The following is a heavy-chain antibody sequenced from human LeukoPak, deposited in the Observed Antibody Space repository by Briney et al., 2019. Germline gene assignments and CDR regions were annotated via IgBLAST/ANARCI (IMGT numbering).Heavy chain of an antibody. CDR2: INWNGGST. Sequence: GGSLRLSXAASGFTFDDYGMSWVCQSPGKGLEWVSGINWNGGSTGYADSVKGRFTISRDNAKNSLYLQMNSLRAEDTALYYCARGGVAGPYYFDYWGQGTLVTVSS. CDR1: GFTFDDYG. D-gene: IGHD6-19*01. J-gene: IGHJ4*02. CDR3: ARGGVAGPYYFDY. V-gene: IGHV3-20*04.